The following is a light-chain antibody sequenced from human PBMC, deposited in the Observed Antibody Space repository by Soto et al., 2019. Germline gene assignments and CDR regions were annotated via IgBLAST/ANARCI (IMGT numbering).Light chain of an antibody. V-gene: IGKV1-27*01. CDR3: QQYGSSPIT. CDR1: QGISNY. Sequence: DIQISQSPSSLSACVGERVTITCRASQGISNYLAWYQQKPGKVPKLLIYAASTLQSGVPSRFSGSGSGTDFTLTISSLQPEDVAVYYCQQYGSSPITFGQGTRLEIK. CDR2: AAS. J-gene: IGKJ5*01.